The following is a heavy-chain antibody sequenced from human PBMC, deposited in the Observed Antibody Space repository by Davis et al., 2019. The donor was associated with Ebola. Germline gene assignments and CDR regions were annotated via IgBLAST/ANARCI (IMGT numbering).Heavy chain of an antibody. D-gene: IGHD6-6*01. CDR1: GFTFSSYA. V-gene: IGHV3-30*04. Sequence: GESLKISCAASGFTFSSYAMHWVRQAPGKGLEWVAVISYDGSNKYYADSVKGRFTISRDNSKNTLYLQMNSLRAEDTAVYYCLSGSSSGSSVAYWGQGTLVTVSS. J-gene: IGHJ4*02. CDR3: LSGSSSGSSVAY. CDR2: ISYDGSNK.